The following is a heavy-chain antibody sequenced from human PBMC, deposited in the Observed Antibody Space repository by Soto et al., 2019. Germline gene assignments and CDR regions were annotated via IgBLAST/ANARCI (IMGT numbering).Heavy chain of an antibody. Sequence: QVQLVQSGAEVTKPGSSVKVSCKASVGTFSSYAISWVRQAPGQGLEWMGGIIPIFCTANYTQKFQGIVTITADESPSTADMELSSLRSEDTAGYYCARGEQLVRSFGYWGQGTLVTVSS. CDR1: VGTFSSYA. V-gene: IGHV1-69*01. CDR2: IIPIFCTA. D-gene: IGHD6-6*01. J-gene: IGHJ4*02. CDR3: ARGEQLVRSFGY.